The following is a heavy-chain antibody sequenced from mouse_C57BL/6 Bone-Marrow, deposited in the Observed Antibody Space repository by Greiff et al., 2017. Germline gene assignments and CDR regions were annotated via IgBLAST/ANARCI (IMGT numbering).Heavy chain of an antibody. Sequence: VQLKESGEGLVKPGGSLKLSCAASGFTFSSYAMSWVRQTPEKRLEWVAYISSGGDYIYYADTVKGRFTISRDNARNTLYLQMSSLKSEDTAMYYCTRDLYYDYDRRFAYWGQGTLVTVSA. J-gene: IGHJ3*01. CDR3: TRDLYYDYDRRFAY. V-gene: IGHV5-9-1*02. CDR2: ISSGGDYI. CDR1: GFTFSSYA. D-gene: IGHD2-4*01.